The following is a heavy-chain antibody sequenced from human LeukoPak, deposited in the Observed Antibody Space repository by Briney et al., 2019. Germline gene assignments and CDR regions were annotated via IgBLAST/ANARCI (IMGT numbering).Heavy chain of an antibody. Sequence: PGGSLRLSCATSGFSFSNYAMHWLRQAPGKGLEWVTVISYDGNNKYYADSVKGRFTISRDNSKNTLYLQMNSLRAEDTAVYYCARAQVPIVVVPAAIDYWGQGTLVTVSS. CDR2: ISYDGNNK. D-gene: IGHD2-2*01. J-gene: IGHJ4*02. CDR1: GFSFSNYA. V-gene: IGHV3-30*04. CDR3: ARAQVPIVVVPAAIDY.